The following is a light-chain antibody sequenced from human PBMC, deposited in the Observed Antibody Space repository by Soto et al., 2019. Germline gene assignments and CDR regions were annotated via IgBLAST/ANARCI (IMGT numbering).Light chain of an antibody. V-gene: IGLV2-23*01. CDR1: VGL. CDR2: DDT. J-gene: IGLJ1*01. Sequence: LTQPASVSGAPGQSITISCTGTVGLVSWYQQHPGKVPKLIIYDDTKRPSGVSSRFSGSKSGNTASLTISGLQTEDEADYYCCLYVGGRTYLFGTGTKVTVL. CDR3: CLYVGGRTYL.